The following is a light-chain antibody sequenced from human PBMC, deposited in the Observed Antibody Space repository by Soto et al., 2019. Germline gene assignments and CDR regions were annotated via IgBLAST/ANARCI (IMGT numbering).Light chain of an antibody. V-gene: IGLV2-23*01. CDR2: EGS. CDR3: SSYAGSSTPPYV. Sequence: QSALTQRASVSGSPGQSITISCTGSSSDVGSYNLVSWYQQHPGKAPKLMIYEGSKRPSGVSNRFSGSKSGNTASLTISGLQAEDEAVYYSSSYAGSSTPPYVSGTGNNVTVL. J-gene: IGLJ1*01. CDR1: SSDVGSYNL.